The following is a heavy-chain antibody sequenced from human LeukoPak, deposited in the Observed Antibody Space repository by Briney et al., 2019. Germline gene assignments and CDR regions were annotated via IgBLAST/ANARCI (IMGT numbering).Heavy chain of an antibody. CDR2: ISSSSAMI. D-gene: IGHD4-17*01. V-gene: IGHV3-48*02. CDR1: GFTFSSYS. CDR3: AREAVTRNYFDY. Sequence: PGGSLRLSCAASGFTFSSYSMNWVRQAPGKGLEWVSYISSSSAMIYYADSVKGRFTISRDNAKNSLYLQMSSLRDEDTAVYYCAREAVTRNYFDYWGQGTLVTVSS. J-gene: IGHJ4*02.